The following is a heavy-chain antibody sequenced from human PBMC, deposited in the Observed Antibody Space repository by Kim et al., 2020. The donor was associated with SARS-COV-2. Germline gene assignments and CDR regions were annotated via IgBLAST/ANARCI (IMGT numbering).Heavy chain of an antibody. J-gene: IGHJ4*02. D-gene: IGHD1-1*01. V-gene: IGHV6-1*01. Sequence: DYAVSVKSRRTINPDTAKNQFSLQLNSVTPEDTAVYYCARGGYNWNPFDYWGQGTLVTVSS. CDR3: ARGGYNWNPFDY.